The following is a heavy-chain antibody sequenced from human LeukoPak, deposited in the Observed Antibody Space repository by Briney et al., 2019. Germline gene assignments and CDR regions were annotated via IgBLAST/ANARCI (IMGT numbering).Heavy chain of an antibody. Sequence: GGSLRLSCVASGFTLSDYWMSWVRQAPGKGLEWVSHINSDTNITPYTASASGRFTISRDNAKNSLYLHVNSLRDEDTAVYYCVRDHDWSFDLWGQGALVTVSS. D-gene: IGHD1-1*01. CDR3: VRDHDWSFDL. CDR1: GFTLSDYW. V-gene: IGHV3-48*02. J-gene: IGHJ4*02. CDR2: INSDTNIT.